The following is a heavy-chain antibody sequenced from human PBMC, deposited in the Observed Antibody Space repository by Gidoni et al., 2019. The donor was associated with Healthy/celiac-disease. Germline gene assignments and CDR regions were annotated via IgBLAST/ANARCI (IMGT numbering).Heavy chain of an antibody. J-gene: IGHJ4*02. CDR2: IYYSGST. D-gene: IGHD3-3*01. V-gene: IGHV4-39*01. CDR1: GGSISSSSYD. Sequence: QLQLQESGPGLVKPSETLSLTCTVAGGSISSSSYDWGWIRQPPGKGLEWIGSIYYSGSTYYNPSLKRRSTISGVTSKNQFSLKLSSVTAADTAVYYCARRGGDFWSGYYGWGQGTLVTVSS. CDR3: ARRGGDFWSGYYG.